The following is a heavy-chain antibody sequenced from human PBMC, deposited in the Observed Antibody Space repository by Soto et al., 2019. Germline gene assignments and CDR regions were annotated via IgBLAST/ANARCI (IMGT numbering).Heavy chain of an antibody. J-gene: IGHJ4*02. D-gene: IGHD3-10*01. V-gene: IGHV1-69*01. CDR3: ARDRDDYGSGTYYNRIDF. Sequence: QVQLVQSGAEVKKPGSSVKVACKASGGIFSTYAISWLRQAPGHGLEWMGGIIPLFGTPNYAQRFQGRVTITGDESTSTAYMELSRLRSEDTAVYYCARDRDDYGSGTYYNRIDFWGQGTLVTVSS. CDR1: GGIFSTYA. CDR2: IIPLFGTP.